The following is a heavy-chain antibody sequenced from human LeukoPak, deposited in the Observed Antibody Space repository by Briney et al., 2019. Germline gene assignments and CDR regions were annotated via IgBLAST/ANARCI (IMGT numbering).Heavy chain of an antibody. Sequence: ASVKVPCKASGYTFTGYYIHWVRQAPGQGLEWMGRINPNSGGTNSAQKFQGRVTMTRDTSISTAYMELSRLTSDDTAVYYCARGELVGLGATSAGWFDPWGQGTLVTVSS. J-gene: IGHJ5*02. CDR3: ARGELVGLGATSAGWFDP. CDR2: INPNSGGT. V-gene: IGHV1-2*06. CDR1: GYTFTGYY. D-gene: IGHD1-26*01.